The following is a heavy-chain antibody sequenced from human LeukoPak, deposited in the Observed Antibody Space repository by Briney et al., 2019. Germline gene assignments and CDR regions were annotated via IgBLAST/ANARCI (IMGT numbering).Heavy chain of an antibody. Sequence: SETLSLTCTVSGGSISSSSYYWGWIRQPPGKGLEWIGSFYYSGSTYYNPSLKSRVTISVDTSKNQFSLKLSSVTAADTAVYYCAREGTTRPLDYWGQGTLVTVSS. V-gene: IGHV4-39*07. CDR2: FYYSGST. J-gene: IGHJ4*02. D-gene: IGHD6-6*01. CDR1: GGSISSSSYY. CDR3: AREGTTRPLDY.